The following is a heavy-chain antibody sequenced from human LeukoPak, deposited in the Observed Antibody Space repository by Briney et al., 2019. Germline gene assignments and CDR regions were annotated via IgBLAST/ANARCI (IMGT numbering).Heavy chain of an antibody. J-gene: IGHJ4*02. D-gene: IGHD3-3*01. CDR2: IYHSGST. V-gene: IGHV4-4*02. CDR3: ARGRRADYDFWSGYYNKGGFYFDY. CDR1: GGSISSSNW. Sequence: SGTLSLTCAVSGGSISSSNWWSWVRQPPGKGLEWIGEIYHSGSTNYNPSLKSRVTISVDKSKNQFSLKLSSVTAADTAVYYCARGRRADYDFWSGYYNKGGFYFDYWGQGTLVTVSS.